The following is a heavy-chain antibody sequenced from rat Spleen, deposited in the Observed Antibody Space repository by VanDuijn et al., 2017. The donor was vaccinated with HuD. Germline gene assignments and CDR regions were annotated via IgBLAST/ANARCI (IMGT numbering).Heavy chain of an antibody. J-gene: IGHJ3*01. Sequence: EVQLVESGGGLVQPGRSMKLSCAASGFTFSNYGMAWVRQAPKKGLEWVAYISYDGGSTYYRDPVKGRFTISRDNAKSTLYLQMDSLRSEDTATYYGTTGYYSSHWFAYWGQGTLVTVSS. V-gene: IGHV5-20*01. CDR2: ISYDGGST. CDR3: TTGYYSSHWFAY. D-gene: IGHD1-2*01. CDR1: GFTFSNYG.